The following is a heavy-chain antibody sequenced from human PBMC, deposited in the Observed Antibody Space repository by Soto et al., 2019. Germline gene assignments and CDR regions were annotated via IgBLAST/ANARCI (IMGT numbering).Heavy chain of an antibody. Sequence: GASVKVSCKASGYTFTSYGISWVRQAPGQGLEWMGWISAYNGNTNYAQKLQGRVTMTTDTSTSTAYMELRSLRSDDTAVYYCARASGVNYGSGSPLKLWGQGTLVTVSS. J-gene: IGHJ4*02. V-gene: IGHV1-18*01. CDR1: GYTFTSYG. CDR3: ARASGVNYGSGSPLKL. CDR2: ISAYNGNT. D-gene: IGHD3-10*01.